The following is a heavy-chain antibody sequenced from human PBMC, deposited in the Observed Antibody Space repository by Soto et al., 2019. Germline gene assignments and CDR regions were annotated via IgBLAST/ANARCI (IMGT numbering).Heavy chain of an antibody. CDR3: ARDRRILTGYYTFDYYYYGMDV. CDR1: GFNISSYW. Sequence: PGGSMRLSCAAAGFNISSYWMSWVRQAPGKGLEWVANIKQDGSEKYYVDSVKGRFTISRDNAKNSLYLQMNSLRAEDTAVYYCARDRRILTGYYTFDYYYYGMDVWGQGTTVTAP. CDR2: IKQDGSEK. D-gene: IGHD3-9*01. V-gene: IGHV3-7*01. J-gene: IGHJ6*02.